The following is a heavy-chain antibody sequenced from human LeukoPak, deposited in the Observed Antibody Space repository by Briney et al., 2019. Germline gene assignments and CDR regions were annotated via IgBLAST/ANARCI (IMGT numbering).Heavy chain of an antibody. CDR1: GFTFSRYW. V-gene: IGHV3-7*03. CDR3: ANGWSPDY. J-gene: IGHJ4*02. D-gene: IGHD2-15*01. CDR2: IKEDGSKK. Sequence: GGSLRLSCAASGFTFSRYWMTWVRQAPGKGLEWVANIKEDGSKKNYVDSVKGRFTISRDNAKNSLYLQMNSLRAEDTAVYHCANGWSPDYWGRGTLVTVSS.